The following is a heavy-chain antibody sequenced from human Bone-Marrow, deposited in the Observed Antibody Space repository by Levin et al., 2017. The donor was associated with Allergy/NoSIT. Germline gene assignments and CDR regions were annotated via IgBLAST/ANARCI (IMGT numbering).Heavy chain of an antibody. Sequence: PGGSLRLSCVASGFTFSSYSMIWVRQAPGKGLEWVSYISSSSATIYNADSVKGRFTIYRDNAKNSLYLQMNSLRDEDTAVYYCARSPEPCTYTTWFSGRGASDIWGQGTMVTVSP. CDR1: GFTFSSYS. V-gene: IGHV3-48*02. J-gene: IGHJ3*02. CDR3: ARSPEPCTYTTWFSGRGASDI. D-gene: IGHD1-26*01. CDR2: ISSSSATI.